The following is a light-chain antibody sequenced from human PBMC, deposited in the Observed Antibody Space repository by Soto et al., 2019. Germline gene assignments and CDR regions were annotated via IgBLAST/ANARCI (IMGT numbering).Light chain of an antibody. V-gene: IGKV2-30*01. Sequence: DVVMTQSPPSLPVTLGQPASISCRSSQSVVYSDGNASLNWFQQRPGQSPRRLIYTVSNRDSGVPDRFSGGGSGTDFTLKISRVEAEDVGIYYCMQGTHWPPTFGQGTRVEI. J-gene: IGKJ1*01. CDR1: QSVVYSDGNAS. CDR2: TVS. CDR3: MQGTHWPPT.